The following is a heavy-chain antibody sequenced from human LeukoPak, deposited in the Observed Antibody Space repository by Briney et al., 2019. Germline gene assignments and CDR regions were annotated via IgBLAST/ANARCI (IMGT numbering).Heavy chain of an antibody. Sequence: GGSLRLSCAASGFTFSSYAMHWVRQAPGKGLEWVAVISYDGSNKYYADSVKGRFTISRDNSKNTLYLQMNSLRAEDTAVYYCARDRGDGLFWGQGTLVTVSS. CDR1: GFTFSSYA. CDR2: ISYDGSNK. V-gene: IGHV3-30*14. J-gene: IGHJ4*02. CDR3: ARDRGDGLF. D-gene: IGHD3-10*01.